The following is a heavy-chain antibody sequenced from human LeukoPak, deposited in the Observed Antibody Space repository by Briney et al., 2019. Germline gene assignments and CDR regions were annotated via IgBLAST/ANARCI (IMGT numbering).Heavy chain of an antibody. CDR3: ARAGGDSSSWYVFSY. CDR2: IKQDGSEK. CDR1: GFTFSSYW. Sequence: GGSLRLSCAASGFTFSSYWMSWVRQAPGKGLEWVANIKQDGSEKYYVDSVKGRFTISRDNAKNSLYLQMNSLRAEDTAVYYCARAGGDSSSWYVFSYWGQGTLVTVSS. J-gene: IGHJ4*02. D-gene: IGHD6-13*01. V-gene: IGHV3-7*04.